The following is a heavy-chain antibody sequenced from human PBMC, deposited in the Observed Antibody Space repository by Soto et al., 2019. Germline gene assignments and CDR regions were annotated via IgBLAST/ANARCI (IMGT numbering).Heavy chain of an antibody. CDR2: IYYSGST. CDR1: GGSISSGDYY. CDR3: AREGKTRYSTHYTAFDY. V-gene: IGHV4-30-4*01. J-gene: IGHJ4*02. Sequence: QVQLQESGPGLVKPSQTLSLTCTVSGGSISSGDYYWSWIRQPPGKGLEWIGYIYYSGSTYYNPSLKSRVTISVDTSKNQFSLKLSSVTAADTAVYYCAREGKTRYSTHYTAFDYWGQGTLVTVSS. D-gene: IGHD5-18*01.